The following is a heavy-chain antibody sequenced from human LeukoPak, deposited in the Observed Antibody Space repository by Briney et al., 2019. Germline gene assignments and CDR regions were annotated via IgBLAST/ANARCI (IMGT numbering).Heavy chain of an antibody. Sequence: ASVKVSCKASGYTFTGYYMHWVRQAPGQGLEWMGWINPNSGGTNYAQKFQGWVTMTRDTSISTAYMELSRLRSDDTAVYYCARSRITMARGVSLIAFDIWGQGTMVTVSS. V-gene: IGHV1-2*04. CDR2: INPNSGGT. D-gene: IGHD3-10*01. CDR3: ARSRITMARGVSLIAFDI. CDR1: GYTFTGYY. J-gene: IGHJ3*02.